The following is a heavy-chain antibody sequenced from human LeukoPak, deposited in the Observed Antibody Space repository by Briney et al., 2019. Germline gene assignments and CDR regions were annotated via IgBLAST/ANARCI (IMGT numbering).Heavy chain of an antibody. J-gene: IGHJ4*02. CDR1: GFTFSSYA. Sequence: GGSLRLSCAASGFTFSSYAISWVRQAPGQGLEWMGRIIPILGIANYAQKFQGRVTITADKSTSTAYMELSSLRSEDTAVYYCARAAGDHYFDYWGQGTLVTVSS. D-gene: IGHD7-27*01. V-gene: IGHV1-69*04. CDR3: ARAAGDHYFDY. CDR2: IIPILGIA.